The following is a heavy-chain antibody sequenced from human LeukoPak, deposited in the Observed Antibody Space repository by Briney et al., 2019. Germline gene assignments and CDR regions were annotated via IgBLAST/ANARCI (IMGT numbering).Heavy chain of an antibody. V-gene: IGHV5-51*01. CDR1: GYSFTSYW. J-gene: IGHJ6*03. D-gene: IGHD2-2*01. CDR2: IYPGDSDT. Sequence: GESLKISCKGSGYSFTSYWIGWVRQLPGKGLEWMGIIYPGDSDTRYSPSFQGQVTISADKSISTAYLQWSSLKASDTAMYYCARLGEYCSSTSCYGGGYYYYYYMDVWDKGTTVTVSS. CDR3: ARLGEYCSSTSCYGGGYYYYYYMDV.